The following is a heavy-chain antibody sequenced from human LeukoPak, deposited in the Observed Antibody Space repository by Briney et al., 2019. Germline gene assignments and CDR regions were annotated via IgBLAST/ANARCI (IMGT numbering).Heavy chain of an antibody. D-gene: IGHD3-10*01. Sequence: GESLKISCKSSGYSFTSYWIGWVRQMPGKGLEWMGIIYPVDSDTRYSPSFQGQVTISVDKSISTAYLQWSSLKASDTAMYYCARHDNGGMVRGVIPADALDIWGQGTMVTVSS. J-gene: IGHJ3*02. V-gene: IGHV5-51*01. CDR2: IYPVDSDT. CDR3: ARHDNGGMVRGVIPADALDI. CDR1: GYSFTSYW.